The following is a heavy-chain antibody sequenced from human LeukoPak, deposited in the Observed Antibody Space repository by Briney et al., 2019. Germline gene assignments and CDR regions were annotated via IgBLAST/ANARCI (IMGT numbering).Heavy chain of an antibody. CDR1: GYTFTGYY. V-gene: IGHV1-2*02. CDR2: INPNSGGT. J-gene: IGHJ4*02. CDR3: ARWNPSGSADFDY. D-gene: IGHD1-26*01. Sequence: ASVKVSCKASGYTFTGYYMHWVRQAPGQGREWMGWINPNSGGTNYEQTFQGRVTMTRDTSISTAYMELSRLRSDDTAVYYCARWNPSGSADFDYWGQGTLVTVSS.